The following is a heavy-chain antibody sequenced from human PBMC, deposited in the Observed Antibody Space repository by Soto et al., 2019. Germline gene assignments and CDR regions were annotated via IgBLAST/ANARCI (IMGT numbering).Heavy chain of an antibody. Sequence: GGSLRLSCAASGFTFSSYAMSWVRQAPGKGLEWVSAISGSGGSTYYADSVKGRFTISRDNSKNTLYLQMNSLRAEDTAVYYCARLQDIVVVPAAMVDYWGQGTLVTVSS. CDR2: ISGSGGST. V-gene: IGHV3-23*01. J-gene: IGHJ4*02. D-gene: IGHD2-2*01. CDR1: GFTFSSYA. CDR3: ARLQDIVVVPAAMVDY.